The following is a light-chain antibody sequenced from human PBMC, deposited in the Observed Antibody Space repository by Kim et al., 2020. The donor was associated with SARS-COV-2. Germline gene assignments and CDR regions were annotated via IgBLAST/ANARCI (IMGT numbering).Light chain of an antibody. CDR1: QDVIIY. V-gene: IGKV1-17*02. CDR2: DVS. Sequence: DIQMTQSPSSLSASVGDRVIITCRASQDVIIYLGWYQQKPGKAPKRLIYDVSSLQSDVPSRFSGSGSGTQFTLTISNLQPEDFATYYCLQHHDFPVTFGQGTRLEIK. J-gene: IGKJ5*01. CDR3: LQHHDFPVT.